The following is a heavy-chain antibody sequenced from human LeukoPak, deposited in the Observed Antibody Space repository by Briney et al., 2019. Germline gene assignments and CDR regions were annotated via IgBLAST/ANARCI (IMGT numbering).Heavy chain of an antibody. CDR2: ISSSSTSI. Sequence: GGSLRLSCADSGFLFSDFIDHTMVWVRQAPGKGLEWVSYISSSSTSISYADSVRGRFSISRDNAQRSLYLHMNSLRDEDTAVYYWAREFSVVGNFDYWGQGTLVIVSS. J-gene: IGHJ4*02. CDR3: AREFSVVGNFDY. V-gene: IGHV3-21*01. CDR1: GFLFSDFIDHT. D-gene: IGHD2-21*01.